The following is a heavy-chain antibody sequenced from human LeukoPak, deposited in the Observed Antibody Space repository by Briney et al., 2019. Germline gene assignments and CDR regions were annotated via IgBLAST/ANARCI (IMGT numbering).Heavy chain of an antibody. CDR1: GGSISSGGYY. CDR3: ARESSTSGVDY. V-gene: IGHV4-61*08. J-gene: IGHJ4*02. CDR2: IYYSGST. Sequence: SQTLSLTCTVSGGSISSGGYYWSWIRQHPGKGLEWIGYIYYSGSTNYNPSLKSRVTISVDTSKNQFSLKLSSVTAADTAVYYCARESSTSGVDYWGQGTLVTVSS. D-gene: IGHD2-2*01.